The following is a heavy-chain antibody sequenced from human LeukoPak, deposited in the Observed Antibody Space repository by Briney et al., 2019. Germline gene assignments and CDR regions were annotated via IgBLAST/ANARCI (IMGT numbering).Heavy chain of an antibody. Sequence: SETLSLTCTVSGGSVSSGSDFWSWLRQPPGKGLEWIGHIYYTGATNYNPSLSSRVTISLDTSKNQFSLKLNSVTAADTAVYYCAVLWLGGLYSWLDPWGQGHLVTVSS. J-gene: IGHJ5*02. D-gene: IGHD3-10*01. CDR1: GGSVSSGSDF. CDR3: AVLWLGGLYSWLDP. V-gene: IGHV4-61*01. CDR2: IYYTGAT.